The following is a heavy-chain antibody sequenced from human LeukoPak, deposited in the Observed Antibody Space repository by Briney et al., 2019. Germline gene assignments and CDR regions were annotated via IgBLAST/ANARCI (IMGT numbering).Heavy chain of an antibody. D-gene: IGHD4-17*01. CDR3: AKDDDYGDLYYFDY. J-gene: IGHJ4*02. CDR2: ISGSGGST. Sequence: GGSLRLSCAASGFTFSSYAMSWVRQAPGKGLEWVSAISGSGGSTYYADSVKGRFTIPRDNSKNTLYLQMNSLRAEDTAVYYCAKDDDYGDLYYFDYWGQGTLVTVSS. V-gene: IGHV3-23*01. CDR1: GFTFSSYA.